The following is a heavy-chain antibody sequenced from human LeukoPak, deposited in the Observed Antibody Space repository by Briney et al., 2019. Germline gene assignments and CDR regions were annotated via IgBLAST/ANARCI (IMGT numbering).Heavy chain of an antibody. CDR1: GGSFSGYY. CDR3: ARGRRGYYYYYYYMDI. CDR2: LNHSGST. J-gene: IGHJ6*03. V-gene: IGHV4-34*01. D-gene: IGHD3-22*01. Sequence: PSETLSLTCAVYGGSFSGYYWSWIRQPPGKGLEWSGELNHSGSTNYNPSLKSRVTISVDTSKNQFSLKLSSVTAADTAVYYCARGRRGYYYYYYYMDIWGKGTTVTVSS.